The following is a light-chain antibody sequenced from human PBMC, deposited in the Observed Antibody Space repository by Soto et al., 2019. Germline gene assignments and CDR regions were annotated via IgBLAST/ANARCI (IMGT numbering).Light chain of an antibody. CDR2: GAS. J-gene: IGKJ4*01. Sequence: EIVLTQSPGTLSLSPGERATLSCRASQSVSSTYLTWYQQKPGQAPRLLIYGASSRATGVPDRFGGSGSGTDFTLTISRLEPEDFAVYYCQQYGSLPRTFGGGTKVEIK. CDR3: QQYGSLPRT. CDR1: QSVSSTY. V-gene: IGKV3-20*01.